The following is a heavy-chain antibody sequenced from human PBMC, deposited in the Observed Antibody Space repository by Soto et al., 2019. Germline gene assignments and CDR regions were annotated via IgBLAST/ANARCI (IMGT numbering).Heavy chain of an antibody. J-gene: IGHJ6*03. V-gene: IGHV4-59*11. CDR2: IYYSGST. CDR1: SGSSIGQY. Sequence: PLELLSATWTVSSGSSIGQYCRWIRQAPRNGLGRIGYIYYSGSTNYNPSLKSRVTISVDTSKNQFSLKLSSVTAADTAVYYCARVGGGLRLLEWLPSTSYYYMDFWGKGTTVTVSS. D-gene: IGHD3-3*01. CDR3: ARVGGGLRLLEWLPSTSYYYMDF.